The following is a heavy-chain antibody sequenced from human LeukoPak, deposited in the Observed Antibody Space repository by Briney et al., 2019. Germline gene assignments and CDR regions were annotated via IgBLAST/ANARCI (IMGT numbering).Heavy chain of an antibody. CDR2: IYYSGST. D-gene: IGHD3-22*01. CDR1: GGSISSGGYY. J-gene: IGHJ4*02. V-gene: IGHV4-31*03. CDR3: ARYNSSGPYFDY. Sequence: SETLSLTCTVSGGSISSGGYYWSWIRQHPGKGLEWIGYIYYSGSTYYNPSLKSRVTISVDTSKNQFSLKLSSVTAADTAVYYCARYNSSGPYFDYWGQGTLVTVSS.